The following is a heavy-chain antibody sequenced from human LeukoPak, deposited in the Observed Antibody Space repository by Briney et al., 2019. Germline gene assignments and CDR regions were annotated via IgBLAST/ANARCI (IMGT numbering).Heavy chain of an antibody. Sequence: GGSLRLSCAASGFTFSTYVMSWVRQAPGKGLEWVSAISGSGGSTYYADSVKGRFTISRDNSKNTLYLQMNSLGADDTAVYYCAKGNRRYFDYWGQGTLVTVSS. J-gene: IGHJ4*02. D-gene: IGHD1-14*01. CDR3: AKGNRRYFDY. V-gene: IGHV3-23*01. CDR1: GFTFSTYV. CDR2: ISGSGGST.